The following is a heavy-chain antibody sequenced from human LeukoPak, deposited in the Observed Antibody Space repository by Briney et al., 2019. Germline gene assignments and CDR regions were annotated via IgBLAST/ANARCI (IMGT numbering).Heavy chain of an antibody. CDR2: INPNSGGT. Sequence: ASVKVSCKASGYTFTGYYMHWVRQAPGQGLEWMGWINPNSGGTNYAQKFQGRVTMTRDTSISTAYMELSRLRSDDTAVYYCARELGHIAALEPNAFDIWGQGTMVTVSS. CDR1: GYTFTGYY. J-gene: IGHJ3*02. D-gene: IGHD6-13*01. CDR3: ARELGHIAALEPNAFDI. V-gene: IGHV1-2*02.